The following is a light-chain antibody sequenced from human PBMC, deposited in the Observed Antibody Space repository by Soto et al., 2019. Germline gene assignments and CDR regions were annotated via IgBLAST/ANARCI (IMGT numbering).Light chain of an antibody. Sequence: QSVLTQPPSVSGAPGQRVTISCTGSSSNIGAGYDVHWYQQRPGTAPKLLIFGNSNRPSGVPDRFSGSKSGNTASLTISGLQAEDEADYYCCSFAGLFGGGTKVTVL. CDR3: CSFAGL. CDR2: GNS. CDR1: SSNIGAGYD. V-gene: IGLV1-40*01. J-gene: IGLJ2*01.